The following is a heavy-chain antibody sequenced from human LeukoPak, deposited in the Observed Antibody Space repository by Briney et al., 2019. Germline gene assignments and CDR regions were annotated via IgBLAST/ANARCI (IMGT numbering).Heavy chain of an antibody. Sequence: GGSLRLSCAASGFTFSSYGMHWVRQAPGKGLEWVAVIWYDGSNKYYADSVKGRFTISRDNSKNTLYLQMNSLRAEDTAVYYCARYRGDRYSSSWYWFDLWGQGPLVTVSS. D-gene: IGHD6-13*01. V-gene: IGHV3-33*01. CDR1: GFTFSSYG. CDR2: IWYDGSNK. CDR3: ARYRGDRYSSSWYWFDL. J-gene: IGHJ5*02.